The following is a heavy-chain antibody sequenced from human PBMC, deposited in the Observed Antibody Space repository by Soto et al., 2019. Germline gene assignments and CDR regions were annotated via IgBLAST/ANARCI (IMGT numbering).Heavy chain of an antibody. CDR1: GFTFSSYA. D-gene: IGHD3-10*01. CDR3: VKGGSGSYYFHFYYGMDV. CDR2: ISSNGGST. Sequence: PGGSLRLSCSASGFTFSSYAMHWVRQAPGKGLEYVSAISSNGGSTYYADSVKGRFTISRDNSKNTLYLQMSSLRAEDTAVYYCVKGGSGSYYFHFYYGMDVWVQGTTVTVSS. V-gene: IGHV3-64D*06. J-gene: IGHJ6*02.